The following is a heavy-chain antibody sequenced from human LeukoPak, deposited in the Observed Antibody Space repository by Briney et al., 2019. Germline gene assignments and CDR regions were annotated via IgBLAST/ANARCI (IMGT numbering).Heavy chain of an antibody. V-gene: IGHV1-69*04. Sequence: SVKFSCKASGGTFSSYAISWVRQAPGQGLEWMGRIIPILGIANYAQKFQGRVTITADKSTSTAYMELSSLRSEDTAVYYCARGRRFGEFLYYFDYWGQGTLVTVSS. CDR1: GGTFSSYA. D-gene: IGHD3-10*01. CDR3: ARGRRFGEFLYYFDY. J-gene: IGHJ4*02. CDR2: IIPILGIA.